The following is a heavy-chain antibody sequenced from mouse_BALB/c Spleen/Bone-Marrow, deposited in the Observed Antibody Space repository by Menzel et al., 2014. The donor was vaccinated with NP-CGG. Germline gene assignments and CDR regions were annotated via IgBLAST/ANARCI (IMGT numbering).Heavy chain of an antibody. CDR1: GFTFNTYA. D-gene: IGHD2-2*01. J-gene: IGHJ3*01. Sequence: DVMLVESGGGLVQPKGSLKLSCAASGFTFNTYAMNWVRQAPGKGLEWVARIRSKSNNYATYYADSVKDRFTISRDDSQSMLYLQMNNVKTEDTAMYYCVRHEGGYGYDAWFAYWGQGTLVTVSA. CDR3: VRHEGGYGYDAWFAY. CDR2: IRSKSNNYAT. V-gene: IGHV10-1*02.